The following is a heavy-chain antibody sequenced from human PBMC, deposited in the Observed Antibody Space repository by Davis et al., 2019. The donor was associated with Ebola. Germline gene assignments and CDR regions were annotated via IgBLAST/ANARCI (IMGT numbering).Heavy chain of an antibody. Sequence: PGGSLTLSCYDSGNSSSSHRIGRVRQMPGKGLEWMGIIYTGDSDTRYSPSFQGQVTISADKSISTAYLQWSSLKASDTAMYYCTRLGARRAVAALDYWGQGTLVTVSS. CDR3: TRLGARRAVAALDY. CDR1: GNSSSSHR. V-gene: IGHV5-51*01. CDR2: IYTGDSDT. D-gene: IGHD6-19*01. J-gene: IGHJ4*02.